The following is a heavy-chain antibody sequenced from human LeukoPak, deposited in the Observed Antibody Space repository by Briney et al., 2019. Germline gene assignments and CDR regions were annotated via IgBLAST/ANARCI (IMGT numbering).Heavy chain of an antibody. CDR1: GGSISSSSYY. D-gene: IGHD6-19*01. V-gene: IGHV4-39*01. CDR3: ASRTIAVAAPFDY. Sequence: PSETLSLTCTVSGGSISSSSYYWGWIRQPPGTGLEWIGSIYYSGSTYYNPSLKSRVTISVDTSKNQFSLKLSSVTAADTAVYYCASRTIAVAAPFDYWGQGTLVTVSS. J-gene: IGHJ4*02. CDR2: IYYSGST.